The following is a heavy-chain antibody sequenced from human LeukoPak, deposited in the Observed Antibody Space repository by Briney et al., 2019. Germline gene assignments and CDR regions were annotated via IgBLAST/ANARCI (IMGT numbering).Heavy chain of an antibody. Sequence: GGSLRLSCAASGFTFSSYGMHWVRPAPGKGLEWVAFTPYDGRKEYYADSVKGRFTISRDNSKNTLYLQMNSLKSEDTAVYYCAKDSRYYYIDYWGQGTLVTVSS. CDR1: GFTFSSYG. V-gene: IGHV3-30*02. J-gene: IGHJ4*02. D-gene: IGHD1-14*01. CDR2: TPYDGRKE. CDR3: AKDSRYYYIDY.